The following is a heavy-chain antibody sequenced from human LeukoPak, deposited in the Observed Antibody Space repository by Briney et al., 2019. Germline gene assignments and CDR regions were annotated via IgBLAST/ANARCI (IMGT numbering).Heavy chain of an antibody. D-gene: IGHD3-22*01. Sequence: GGSLRLSCAASGFTFDDYAMHWVRQAPGKGLEWVSGISWNSGSIGYADSVKGRFTISRDNAKNSLYLQMNSLRAEDTALYYCAKDSGTYYYDSSASAGFDYWGQGTLVTVSS. CDR3: AKDSGTYYYDSSASAGFDY. CDR2: ISWNSGSI. CDR1: GFTFDDYA. V-gene: IGHV3-9*01. J-gene: IGHJ4*02.